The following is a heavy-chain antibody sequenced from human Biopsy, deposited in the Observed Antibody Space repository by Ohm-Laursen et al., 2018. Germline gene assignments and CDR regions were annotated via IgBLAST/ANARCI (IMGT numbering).Heavy chain of an antibody. V-gene: IGHV3-7*03. Sequence: SLRLSCAASGFTFSSYYMSWVRLAPGKGLEWVANINQDGSVKNYVDSVKGRFTISRDNAENSLYLQMHSLRAEDTAFYYCAKASGYSSGWPIDYWGQGNLVTVSS. CDR2: INQDGSVK. CDR3: AKASGYSSGWPIDY. J-gene: IGHJ4*02. D-gene: IGHD6-19*01. CDR1: GFTFSSYY.